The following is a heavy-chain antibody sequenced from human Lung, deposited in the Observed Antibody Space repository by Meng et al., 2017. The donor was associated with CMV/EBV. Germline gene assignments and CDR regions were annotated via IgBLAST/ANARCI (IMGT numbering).Heavy chain of an antibody. Sequence: YSWSWTRQPPGKGLEWIGEINHSGSTNYNPSLKSRVTISVDTSKNQFSLKLSSVTAADTAVYYCARGPSYYYGSGSYYNAMYNWFDPWGQGTLVTVSS. V-gene: IGHV4-34*01. D-gene: IGHD3-10*01. CDR3: ARGPSYYYGSGSYYNAMYNWFDP. CDR1: YS. CDR2: INHSGST. J-gene: IGHJ5*02.